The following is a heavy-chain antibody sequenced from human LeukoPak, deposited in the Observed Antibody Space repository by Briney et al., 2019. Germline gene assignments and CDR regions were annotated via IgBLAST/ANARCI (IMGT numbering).Heavy chain of an antibody. J-gene: IGHJ6*02. CDR1: DFTFSSYT. Sequence: GGSLRLSCVASDFTFSSYTMIWVRQAPGKALEWVSVIGTRGDGIHYADSVKGRFTISRDDSKNTLYLQMNSLRAEDTAVYYCAKERCTNAVCYFGSGMDVWGQGTTVTVSS. CDR2: IGTRGDGI. V-gene: IGHV3-23*01. D-gene: IGHD2-8*01. CDR3: AKERCTNAVCYFGSGMDV.